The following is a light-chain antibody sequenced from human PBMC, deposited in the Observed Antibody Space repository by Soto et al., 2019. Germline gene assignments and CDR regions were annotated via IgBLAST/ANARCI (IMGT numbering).Light chain of an antibody. CDR2: AAS. CDR1: QSISSY. V-gene: IGKV1-39*01. CDR3: QRSYSTPPT. J-gene: IGKJ1*01. Sequence: DIQMTQSPSSLSASVGDRVTITCRANQSISSYLNWYQQKPGKAPKLLIYAASSLQSGVPSRFSGSRSGTDFTLTIGSLQPEDVATYYCQRSYSTPPTFGQGTKVDI.